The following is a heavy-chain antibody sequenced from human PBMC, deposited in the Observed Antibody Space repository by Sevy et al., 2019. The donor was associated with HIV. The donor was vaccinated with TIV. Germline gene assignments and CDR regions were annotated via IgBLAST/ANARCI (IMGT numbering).Heavy chain of an antibody. CDR1: GFTFDDYA. D-gene: IGHD3-10*01. Sequence: GGSLRPSCAASGFTFDDYAMHWVRQAPGKGLEWVSGISWHGSTLGYADSVKGRFTISRDNDKNSLYLHMNSLRAEDAALYYCAKDKGQEGSGSYNFDYWGHGTLVTVSS. J-gene: IGHJ4*01. CDR2: ISWHGSTL. CDR3: AKDKGQEGSGSYNFDY. V-gene: IGHV3-9*01.